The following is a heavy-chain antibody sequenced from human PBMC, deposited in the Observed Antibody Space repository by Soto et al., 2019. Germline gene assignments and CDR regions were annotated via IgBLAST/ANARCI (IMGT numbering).Heavy chain of an antibody. CDR1: GESFSGHI. CDR3: ARGLITGSHYSGGWYYFDS. D-gene: IGHD6-19*01. J-gene: IGHJ4*02. V-gene: IGHV4-34*01. CDR2: INHSGSA. Sequence: QVQLQQSGAGLLKPSETLSLTCAVYGESFSGHIWTWIRQTPGKGLQWIGQINHSGSASYNPSLKSRVTISVHTSNSQFSLELSSVTAADTDVYYCARGLITGSHYSGGWYYFDSWGQGTQVTVSS.